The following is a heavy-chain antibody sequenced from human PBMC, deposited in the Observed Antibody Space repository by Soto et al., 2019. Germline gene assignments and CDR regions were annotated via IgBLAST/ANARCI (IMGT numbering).Heavy chain of an antibody. D-gene: IGHD2-15*01. J-gene: IGHJ4*02. Sequence: GGSLRLSCAASRGNFTRYWMSWVRQAPGKGLEWVANINEDGSKKNYVDSVKGRFTISRDNTKNSFYLQMNSLRAEDTAVYYCARAGWWGKGTLVTVSS. V-gene: IGHV3-7*01. CDR2: INEDGSKK. CDR3: ARAGW. CDR1: RGNFTRYW.